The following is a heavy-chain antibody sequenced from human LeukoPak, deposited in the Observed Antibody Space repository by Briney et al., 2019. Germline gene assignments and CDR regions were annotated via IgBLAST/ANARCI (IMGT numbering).Heavy chain of an antibody. CDR2: INTYNGNT. V-gene: IGHV1-18*04. CDR1: GYTFRSYG. J-gene: IGHJ4*02. CDR3: PSDPRSFTDYLQCHF. D-gene: IGHD1-26*01. Sequence: GASVNPYTIPSGYTFRSYGICRVRQAPGQGLEWMGWINTYNGNTNYAQKLQDRVTMTTDTSTSTAYMELRSLRVDDTGVYYFPSDPRSFTDYLQCHFWGQGTLITVSS.